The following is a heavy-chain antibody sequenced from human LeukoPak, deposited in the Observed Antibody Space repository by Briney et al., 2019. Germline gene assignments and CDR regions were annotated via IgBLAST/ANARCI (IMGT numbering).Heavy chain of an antibody. V-gene: IGHV3-11*04. CDR1: GFTFSDYY. J-gene: IGHJ4*02. CDR2: ISSSGSTI. Sequence: GGSLRLSCAASGFTFSDYYMSWIPQAPGKGLEGVSYISSSGSTIYYADSVKGRFTISRDNAKNSLYLQMNSLRAEDTAVYYCARRTWFGDFDYWGPGTLVTVSS. CDR3: ARRTWFGDFDY. D-gene: IGHD3-10*01.